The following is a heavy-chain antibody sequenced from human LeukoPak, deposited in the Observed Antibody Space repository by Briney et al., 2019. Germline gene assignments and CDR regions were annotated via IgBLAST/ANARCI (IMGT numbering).Heavy chain of an antibody. CDR2: IYHSKTT. CDR1: GYSISSGHY. D-gene: IGHD3-10*01. CDR3: ARLDDSLVRGAADY. V-gene: IGHV4-38-2*02. J-gene: IGHJ4*02. Sequence: SETLSLTCIVSGYSISSGHYWGWIRQSPLKGLEWIGSIYHSKTTYYNPSLKSRVTISIDTSKNQFSLNLSSVTAAGTAVYYCARLDDSLVRGAADYWGQGTLVTVSS.